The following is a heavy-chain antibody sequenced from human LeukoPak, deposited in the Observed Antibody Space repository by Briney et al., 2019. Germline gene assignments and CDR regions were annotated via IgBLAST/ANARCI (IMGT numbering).Heavy chain of an antibody. D-gene: IGHD5-12*01. CDR3: ARDRAPVASFDY. Sequence: GGSLRLSCAASGFTFRNYGMNWVRQAPGKGLEWVSYISSGSSTIYYADSVRGRFTISRDNAKNSLYLQMNSLRAEDTAVYYCARDRAPVASFDYWGQGTLVTVSS. CDR1: GFTFRNYG. V-gene: IGHV3-48*01. CDR2: ISSGSSTI. J-gene: IGHJ4*02.